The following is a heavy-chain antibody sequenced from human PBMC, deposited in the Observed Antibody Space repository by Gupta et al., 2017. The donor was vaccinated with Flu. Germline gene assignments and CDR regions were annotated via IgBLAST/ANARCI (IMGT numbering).Heavy chain of an antibody. J-gene: IGHJ6*02. Sequence: GLEWMGWISAYNGNTNYAQKLQGRVTMTTDTSTSTAYMELRSLRSDDTAVYYCARDDHSGSYYRYYYYGMDVWGQGTTVTVSS. CDR3: ARDDHSGSYYRYYYYGMDV. V-gene: IGHV1-18*01. CDR2: ISAYNGNT. D-gene: IGHD1-26*01.